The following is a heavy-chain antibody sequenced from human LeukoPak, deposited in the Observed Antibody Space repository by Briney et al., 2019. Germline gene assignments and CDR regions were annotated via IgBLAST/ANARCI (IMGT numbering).Heavy chain of an antibody. V-gene: IGHV3-30*01. CDR3: TREERGYIPAF. D-gene: IGHD3-16*02. Sequence: GRSLGLSCAASGFTFTNYAMHWVRQTPGKGLEWVAFVSYDGSWDSYSDSVKGRFTISRDASKNTLYLQMNSLRAEDTAVYYCTREERGYIPAFWGQGTLVTVSS. CDR2: VSYDGSWD. J-gene: IGHJ4*02. CDR1: GFTFTNYA.